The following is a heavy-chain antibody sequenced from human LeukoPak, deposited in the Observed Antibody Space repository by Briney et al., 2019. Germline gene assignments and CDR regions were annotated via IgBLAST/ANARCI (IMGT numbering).Heavy chain of an antibody. CDR2: ITSSGSTI. V-gene: IGHV3-11*04. CDR3: ARDYGVYFDWLYYMDV. CDR1: GFTFSDYY. J-gene: IGHJ6*03. D-gene: IGHD3-9*01. Sequence: KPGGSLRLSCAASGFTFSDYYMSWIRQAPGKGLEWVSYITSSGSTIYYADSVQGRFTISRDNSKNTLYLQMNSLRAEDTAVYYCARDYGVYFDWLYYMDVWGKGTTVTVSS.